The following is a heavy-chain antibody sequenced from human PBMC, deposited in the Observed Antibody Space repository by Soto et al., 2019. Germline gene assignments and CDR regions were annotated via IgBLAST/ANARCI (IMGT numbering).Heavy chain of an antibody. CDR3: AKEESNSNQSDY. CDR2: ISGSGGST. J-gene: IGHJ4*02. V-gene: IGHV3-23*01. CDR1: GFTFTSYA. Sequence: EVQLLDSGGGLVQPGGSLRLSCAASGFTFTSYAMSWVRQAPGKGLEWVSAISGSGGSTYYADSVRGRFTTSRDNSKNTLYLQMISLRAEDTAVYYGAKEESNSNQSDYWGQGTLVTVSS. D-gene: IGHD1-1*01.